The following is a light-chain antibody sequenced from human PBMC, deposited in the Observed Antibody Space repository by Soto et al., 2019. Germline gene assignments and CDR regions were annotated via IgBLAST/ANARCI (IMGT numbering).Light chain of an antibody. CDR2: EVT. J-gene: IGLJ3*02. V-gene: IGLV2-14*01. CDR1: SSDVGGYNY. CDR3: TSYTIKNTWV. Sequence: QSALNQPASVSGSPGQSISISCTGTSSDVGGYNYVAWYLQHPGKAPKLIIYEVTNRPSGVSSRFSGSKSGNTASLTISALQAEDEADYYCTSYTIKNTWVFGGGTKVTVL.